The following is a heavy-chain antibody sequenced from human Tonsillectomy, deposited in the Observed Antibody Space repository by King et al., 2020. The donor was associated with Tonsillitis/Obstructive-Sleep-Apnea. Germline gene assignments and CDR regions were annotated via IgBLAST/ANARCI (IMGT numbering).Heavy chain of an antibody. CDR3: ARGRRTPSGIFFDY. CDR2: IKEDGSAK. CDR1: GFIFSDFW. Sequence: VQLVESGGGLVQPGGSLRLSCAASGFIFSDFWMSWIRQAPGKGLEWVANIKEDGSAKYYVDSVKGRFTTSRDNAKNSLYLQMNSLRAEDTAVYYCARGRRTPSGIFFDYWGQGILVTVSS. V-gene: IGHV3-7*03. D-gene: IGHD3-3*01. J-gene: IGHJ4*02.